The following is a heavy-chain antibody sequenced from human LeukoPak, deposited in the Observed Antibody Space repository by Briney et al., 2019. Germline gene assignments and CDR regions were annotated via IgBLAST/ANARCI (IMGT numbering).Heavy chain of an antibody. CDR2: ISWNSGSI. D-gene: IGHD2-2*02. CDR3: AKSLVGYTNAGRDAFDI. Sequence: HPGGSLRLSCAASGFTFDDYAMHWVRQAPGKGLEWVSGISWNSGSIGYADSVKGRFTISRDNAKNSLYLQMNSLRAEDTALYYCAKSLVGYTNAGRDAFDIWGQGTMVTVSS. CDR1: GFTFDDYA. V-gene: IGHV3-9*01. J-gene: IGHJ3*02.